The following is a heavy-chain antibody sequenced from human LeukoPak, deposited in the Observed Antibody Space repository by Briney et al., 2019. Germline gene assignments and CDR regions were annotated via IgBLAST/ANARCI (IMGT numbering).Heavy chain of an antibody. J-gene: IGHJ4*02. D-gene: IGHD5-18*01. CDR2: INPNSGGT. CDR3: ARDTGYSYGYATEYYFDY. V-gene: IGHV1-2*02. CDR1: GYTFTGYY. Sequence: ASVKVSCKASGYTFTGYYMHWVRQAPGQGLEWMGWINPNSGGTNYAQKILGRVTMTRDTSISTAYMALSRLRSDDTAVYYCARDTGYSYGYATEYYFDYWGQGTLVTVSS.